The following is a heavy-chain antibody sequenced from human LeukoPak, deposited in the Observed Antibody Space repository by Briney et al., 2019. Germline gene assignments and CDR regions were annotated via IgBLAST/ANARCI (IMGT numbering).Heavy chain of an antibody. D-gene: IGHD3-10*01. CDR2: ISGSGGST. V-gene: IGHV3-23*01. CDR1: GFTFSSYA. Sequence: GSLRLSCAASGFTFSSYAMSWVRQAPGKGLEWVSAISGSGGSTYYADSVKGRFTISRDNFKNTLYLQMNSLRAEDTAVYYCAKGSRSAPRHFDYWGQGTLVTVSS. J-gene: IGHJ4*02. CDR3: AKGSRSAPRHFDY.